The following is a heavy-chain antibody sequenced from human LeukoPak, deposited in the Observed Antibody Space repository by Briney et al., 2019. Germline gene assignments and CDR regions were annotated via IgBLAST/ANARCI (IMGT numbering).Heavy chain of an antibody. Sequence: KPSETLSLTCAASGVSIGSHYWSWIRQSPGKGLEWIGCVYNSGTAVYNPSPTGRVTISVDTSKNQYSLNLRSVTAADAAVYYCARDAYWGQGILVTVSS. CDR1: GVSIGSHY. J-gene: IGHJ4*02. V-gene: IGHV4-59*11. CDR2: VYNSGTA. CDR3: ARDAY.